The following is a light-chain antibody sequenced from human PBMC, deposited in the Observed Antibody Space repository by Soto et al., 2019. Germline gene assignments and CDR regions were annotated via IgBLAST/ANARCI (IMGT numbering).Light chain of an antibody. V-gene: IGLV3-21*04. CDR3: QVWDIISALGV. CDR2: YDS. Sequence: SYELTQPPSVSVAPGKTARITCGGNNIGSKSVHWYQQKPGQAPVLVIYYDSDRPSGIPERFSGSNSGNTATLTISRVEAGDEADYYCQVWDIISALGVFGGGTKLTVL. CDR1: NIGSKS. J-gene: IGLJ3*02.